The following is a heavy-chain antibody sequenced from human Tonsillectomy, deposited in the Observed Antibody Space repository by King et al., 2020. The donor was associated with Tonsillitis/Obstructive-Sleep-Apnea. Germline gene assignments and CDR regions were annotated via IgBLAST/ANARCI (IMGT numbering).Heavy chain of an antibody. CDR2: ISYDGSNK. Sequence: VQLVESGGGVVQPGRSLRLSCAASGFTFSSYGMHWVRQAPGKGLGWVAVISYDGSNKYYADSVKGRFTISRDNSKNTLYLQMNSLRAEDTAVYYCAKDPYCSSTSCYPDDYWGQGTLVTVSS. CDR3: AKDPYCSSTSCYPDDY. J-gene: IGHJ4*02. D-gene: IGHD2-2*01. CDR1: GFTFSSYG. V-gene: IGHV3-30*18.